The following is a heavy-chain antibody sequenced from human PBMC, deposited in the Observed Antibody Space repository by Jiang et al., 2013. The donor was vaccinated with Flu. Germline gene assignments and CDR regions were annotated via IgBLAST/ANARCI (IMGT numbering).Heavy chain of an antibody. CDR1: GFSLSTSGMC. D-gene: IGHD3-9*01. J-gene: IGHJ4*02. CDR3: AHRNILTGYYGVDY. V-gene: IGHV2-5*08. Sequence: KPTQTLTLTCTFSGFSLSTSGMCVSWIRQPPGKALEWLALIYWDDDKRYSPSLKSRLTITKDTSKNQVVLTMTNMDPVDTATYYCAHRNILTGYYGVDYWGQGTLVTVSS. CDR2: IYWDDDK.